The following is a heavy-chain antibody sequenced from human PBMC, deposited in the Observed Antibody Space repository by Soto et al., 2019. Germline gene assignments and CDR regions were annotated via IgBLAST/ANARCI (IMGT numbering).Heavy chain of an antibody. D-gene: IGHD3-16*01. Sequence: PSETLSLTCAVSGGSISSGGYSWSWIRQPPGKGLEWIGYIYHSGSTHYNPSLKSRVTISVDRSKNQFSLKLSSVTAADTAVYYCTVWGLGNDFGAAWGQGILVTVSS. CDR2: IYHSGST. J-gene: IGHJ4*02. CDR3: TVWGLGNDFGAA. V-gene: IGHV4-30-2*01. CDR1: GGSISSGGYS.